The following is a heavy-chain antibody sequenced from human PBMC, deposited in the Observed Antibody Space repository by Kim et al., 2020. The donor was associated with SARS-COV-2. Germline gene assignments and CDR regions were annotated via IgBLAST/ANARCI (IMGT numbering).Heavy chain of an antibody. CDR2: ITSDGSSK. Sequence: GGSLRLSCAASGFTFSDYWMHWVRQAPGKGLVWVSRITSDGSSKGYADSVKGRFTISRDNAKSTLYLQMNSLRDEDTAVYYWATNRYCSGGNCYWGQGTLVTVSS. V-gene: IGHV3-74*01. CDR1: GFTFSDYW. J-gene: IGHJ4*02. CDR3: ATNRYCSGGNCY. D-gene: IGHD2-15*01.